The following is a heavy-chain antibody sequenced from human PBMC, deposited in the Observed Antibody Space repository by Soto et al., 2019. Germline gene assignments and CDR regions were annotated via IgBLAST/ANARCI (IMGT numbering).Heavy chain of an antibody. CDR3: ARHSDYGDYVTQWYFDL. V-gene: IGHV4-59*08. CDR1: GDSISTYY. Sequence: QVQLQESGPGLVKPSETLSLTCTVSGDSISTYYWSWIRQPPGKGLEWIGYMYHTGSTNYNPSLKSRVTISIDTSKNQLSLKLSSVTAADTAVYYCARHSDYGDYVTQWYFDLWGRGTLVTVSS. D-gene: IGHD4-17*01. CDR2: MYHTGST. J-gene: IGHJ2*01.